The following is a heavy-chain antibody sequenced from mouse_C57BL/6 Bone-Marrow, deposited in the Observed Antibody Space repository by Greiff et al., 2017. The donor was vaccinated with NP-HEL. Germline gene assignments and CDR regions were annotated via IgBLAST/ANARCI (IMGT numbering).Heavy chain of an antibody. CDR3: AREGATVVGDY. CDR1: GYTFTDYY. D-gene: IGHD1-1*01. CDR2: IYPGSGNT. Sequence: QVQLQQSGAELVRPGASVKLSCKASGYTFTDYYINWVKQRPGQGLEWIARIYPGSGNTYYNEKFKGKATLTAEKSSSTAYMQLSSLTSEDSAVYFCAREGATVVGDYWGQGTTLTVSS. V-gene: IGHV1-76*01. J-gene: IGHJ2*01.